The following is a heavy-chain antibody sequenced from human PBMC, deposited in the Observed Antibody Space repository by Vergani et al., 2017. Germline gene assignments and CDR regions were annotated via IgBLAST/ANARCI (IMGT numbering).Heavy chain of an antibody. CDR1: GFTFDDYA. Sequence: EVQLVESGGGLVQPGRSLRLSCAASGFTFDDYAMHWVRQAQGKGLEWVSGISWNSGSIGYADSVKGRFTISRDNAKNSLYLQMNSLRAEDTALYYCAKDIHDFWIGYYDAFDIWGQGTMVTVSS. V-gene: IGHV3-9*01. CDR3: AKDIHDFWIGYYDAFDI. D-gene: IGHD3-3*01. CDR2: ISWNSGSI. J-gene: IGHJ3*02.